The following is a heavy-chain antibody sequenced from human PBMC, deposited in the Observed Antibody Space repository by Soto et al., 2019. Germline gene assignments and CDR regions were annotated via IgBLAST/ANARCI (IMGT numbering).Heavy chain of an antibody. V-gene: IGHV3-66*01. CDR1: GFSVSNNY. CDR3: ARDRGYR. J-gene: IGHJ3*01. CDR2: IYSGGST. D-gene: IGHD5-12*01. Sequence: QLVESGGGVVQPGGSLRLSCAASGFSVSNNYMKWVRQAPGKGLEWVSLIYSGGSTYYADSVKGRFTISRDNSKNTLFLQMNSLRVEDTAVYYCARDRGYRWGQGTTVTVSS.